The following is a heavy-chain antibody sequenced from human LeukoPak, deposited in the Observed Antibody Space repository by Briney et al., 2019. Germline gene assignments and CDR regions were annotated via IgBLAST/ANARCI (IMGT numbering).Heavy chain of an antibody. J-gene: IGHJ4*02. CDR1: GFTFRNHA. CDR3: AKPSGSGVDY. V-gene: IGHV3-30*02. D-gene: IGHD1-26*01. Sequence: GGSLRLSCAASGFTFRNHAMNWVRQAPGKGLEWVAFIRSDGYHTYYADSVKGRFTITRDNSKNTLYLQMNSLRLEDMALYYCAKPSGSGVDYWGRGTRVTVSS. CDR2: IRSDGYHT.